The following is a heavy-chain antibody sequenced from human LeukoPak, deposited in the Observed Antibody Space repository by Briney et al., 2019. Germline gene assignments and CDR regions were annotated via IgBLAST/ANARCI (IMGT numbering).Heavy chain of an antibody. Sequence: PGGSLRLSCAASGFSFSNYAMHWVRQAPGKGLEYVSAISSNGGSTYYADSVKGRFTISRDNSKNTLYLQMSSLRAEDTAVYYCVKGGSTAMRASYFDYWGQGTLVTVSS. V-gene: IGHV3-64D*06. CDR3: VKGGSTAMRASYFDY. CDR2: ISSNGGST. J-gene: IGHJ4*02. D-gene: IGHD2-2*01. CDR1: GFSFSNYA.